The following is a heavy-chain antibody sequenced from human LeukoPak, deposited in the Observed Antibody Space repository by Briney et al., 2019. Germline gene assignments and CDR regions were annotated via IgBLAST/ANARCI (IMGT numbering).Heavy chain of an antibody. CDR1: GFTFSSYW. V-gene: IGHV3-66*01. J-gene: IGHJ6*02. CDR2: IYSGGST. D-gene: IGHD4-11*01. Sequence: PGGSLRLSRAASGFTFSSYWMTWVRQAPGKGLEWVSVIYSGGSTYYADSVKGRVAISRDNSNNTVFLQMNIVRAEDTAVYYCARSYSNHLFGMDVWGQGTTVTVSS. CDR3: ARSYSNHLFGMDV.